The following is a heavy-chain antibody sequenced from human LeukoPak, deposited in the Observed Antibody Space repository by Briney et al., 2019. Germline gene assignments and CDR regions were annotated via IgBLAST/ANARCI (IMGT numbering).Heavy chain of an antibody. Sequence: GESLKSSCKGSGHSFTNYWIGWVRQMSGKGLEWMWIICPGDSDTGYSPSFQGQVTTSADKSISTAYLQWSSLRASDTAMYYCARGGANYYDSSDYWGQGTLVTVSS. CDR3: ARGGANYYDSSDY. V-gene: IGHV5-51*01. CDR1: GHSFTNYW. J-gene: IGHJ4*02. CDR2: ICPGDSDT. D-gene: IGHD3-22*01.